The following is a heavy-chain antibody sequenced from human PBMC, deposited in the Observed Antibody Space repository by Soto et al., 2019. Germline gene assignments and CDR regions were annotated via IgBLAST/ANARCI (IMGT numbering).Heavy chain of an antibody. V-gene: IGHV4-59*01. CDR3: ARVSLGYSYGSHYYYMDV. Sequence: SETLSLTCTVSGGSISSYYWSWIRQPTGKGLEWIGYIYYSGSTNYNPSLKSRVTISVDTSKNQFSLKLSSVTAADTAVYYCARVSLGYSYGSHYYYMDVWGKGTTVTVSS. D-gene: IGHD5-18*01. J-gene: IGHJ6*03. CDR1: GGSISSYY. CDR2: IYYSGST.